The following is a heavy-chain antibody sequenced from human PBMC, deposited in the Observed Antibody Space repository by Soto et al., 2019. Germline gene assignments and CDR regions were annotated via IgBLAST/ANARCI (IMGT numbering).Heavy chain of an antibody. CDR1: GYTFTSYG. D-gene: IGHD3-9*01. CDR2: ISAYNGNT. CDR3: AREDYDILTCYYHHYYYGMDV. Sequence: GASVKVSCKASGYTFTSYGISWVRQAPGQGLEWMGWISAYNGNTNYAQKLQGRVTMTTDTSTSTAYMELRSLRSDDTAVYYCAREDYDILTCYYHHYYYGMDVRGQGTTVTGSS. V-gene: IGHV1-18*01. J-gene: IGHJ6*02.